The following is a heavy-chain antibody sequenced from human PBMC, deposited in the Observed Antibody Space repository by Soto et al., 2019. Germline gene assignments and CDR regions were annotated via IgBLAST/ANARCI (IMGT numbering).Heavy chain of an antibody. V-gene: IGHV3-15*07. D-gene: IGHD2-15*01. CDR3: TAKKDVSRGWFDP. CDR1: GFTLSKAW. CDR2: IKNKTYGETT. J-gene: IGHJ5*02. Sequence: EVQLVESGGGLVKPGGSLRLSCGASGFTLSKAWMNWVRQAPGKGLEWVGRIKNKTYGETTDYAAPVKGRFTISRDDSINTLYLQMDILKTEDTAVYYCTAKKDVSRGWFDPWGQGTLVTVSS.